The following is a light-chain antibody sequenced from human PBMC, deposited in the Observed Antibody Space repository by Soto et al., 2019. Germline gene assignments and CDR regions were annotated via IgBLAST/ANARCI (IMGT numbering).Light chain of an antibody. CDR1: QSVSSK. CDR2: GAS. CDR3: QQYDNWPFT. V-gene: IGKV3-15*01. J-gene: IGKJ3*01. Sequence: EVVMTQSPATLSVSPGEGATLSCRASQSVSSKLAWYQQKPGQAPRLLIYGASTRATGIPARFSGSESGTEFALTISSLQSEDFAVYYCQQYDNWPFTYGPGTKVDIK.